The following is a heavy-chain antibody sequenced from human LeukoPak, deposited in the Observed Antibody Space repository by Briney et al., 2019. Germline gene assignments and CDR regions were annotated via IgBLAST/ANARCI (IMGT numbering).Heavy chain of an antibody. CDR2: ISYDGSNK. Sequence: PGGSLRLSCAASGFTFSSYAMHWVRQAPDKGLEWVAVISYDGSNKYYADSVKGRFTISRDNSKNTLYLQMNSLRAEDTAVYYCARKMGTLGHAFDIWGQGTMVTVSS. V-gene: IGHV3-30*04. CDR3: ARKMGTLGHAFDI. D-gene: IGHD7-27*01. J-gene: IGHJ3*02. CDR1: GFTFSSYA.